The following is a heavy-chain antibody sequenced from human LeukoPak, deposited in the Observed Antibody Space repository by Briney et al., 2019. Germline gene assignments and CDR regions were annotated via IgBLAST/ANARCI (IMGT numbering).Heavy chain of an antibody. V-gene: IGHV3-21*01. D-gene: IGHD2-2*01. CDR3: ARDQYQYYYGMDV. CDR1: GCTFSSYS. CDR2: ISSSSSYI. Sequence: GGSLRLSCAASGCTFSSYSMNWVRQAPGKGLEWVSSISSSSSYIYYADSVKGRFTISRDNAKNSLYLQMNSLRAEDTAVYYCARDQYQYYYGMDVWGQGTTVTVSS. J-gene: IGHJ6*02.